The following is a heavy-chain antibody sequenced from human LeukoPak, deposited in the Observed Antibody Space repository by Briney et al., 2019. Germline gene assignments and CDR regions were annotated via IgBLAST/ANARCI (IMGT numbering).Heavy chain of an antibody. CDR1: GFTFSTYS. D-gene: IGHD4-17*01. J-gene: IGHJ4*02. Sequence: GGSLRLSCAASGFTFSTYSMNWVRQAPGKGLEWVSSISSGSSYISYADSVKGRFTVSRDNAKNSLYLQMDSLRAEDTAVYYCASIYGDHAVGFWGQGTLVTVSS. V-gene: IGHV3-21*01. CDR2: ISSGSSYI. CDR3: ASIYGDHAVGF.